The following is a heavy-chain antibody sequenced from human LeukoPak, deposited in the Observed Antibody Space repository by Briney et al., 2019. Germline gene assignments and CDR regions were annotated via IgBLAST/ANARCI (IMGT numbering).Heavy chain of an antibody. D-gene: IGHD4-17*01. V-gene: IGHV4-39*07. Sequence: KPSETLSLTCTVSGGSISSSSYYWGWIRQPPGKGLEWIGCIYHSGSTYYNPSLKSRVTISVDTSKNQFSLKLSSVTAADTAVYYCAGMTTVTTNFDYWGQGTLVTVSS. CDR3: AGMTTVTTNFDY. CDR1: GGSISSSSYY. J-gene: IGHJ4*02. CDR2: IYHSGST.